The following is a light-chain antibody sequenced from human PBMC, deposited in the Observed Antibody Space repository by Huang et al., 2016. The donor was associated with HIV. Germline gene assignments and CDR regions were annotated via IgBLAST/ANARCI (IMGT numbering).Light chain of an antibody. CDR2: GAS. Sequence: DIQLTQSSSTLSASVGDRVTIACRASQSISNWLAWYQQKPGRAPNLLIYGASTLESGVPSRFSGGGSGTDFTLTISSLQADDFATYFCQQYNNFPWTFGQGTKVEV. V-gene: IGKV1-5*03. J-gene: IGKJ1*01. CDR1: QSISNW. CDR3: QQYNNFPWT.